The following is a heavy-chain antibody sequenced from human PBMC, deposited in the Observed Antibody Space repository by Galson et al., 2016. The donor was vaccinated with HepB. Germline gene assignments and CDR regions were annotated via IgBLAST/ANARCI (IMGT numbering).Heavy chain of an antibody. V-gene: IGHV5-51*01. J-gene: IGHJ4*02. D-gene: IGHD4-23*01. CDR3: ARRSGGSLDY. CDR1: GYSFTDYW. Sequence: QSGAEVKKSGEALKISCKGSGYSFTDYWIGWVRQMPGIGLEWMGIIYPGDSDTRNSPSFQGQVTLSADKTITTAYLQWSCLKASDTAMYYCARRSGGSLDYWAREPWAPSPQ. CDR2: IYPGDSDT.